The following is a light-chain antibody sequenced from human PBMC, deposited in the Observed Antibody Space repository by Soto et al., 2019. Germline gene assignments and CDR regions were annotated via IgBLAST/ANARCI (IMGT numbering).Light chain of an antibody. CDR2: DAS. CDR3: LQYHSLPYT. V-gene: IGKV1-33*01. CDR1: QAIGNR. Sequence: DIQMTQSPSSLSASLGDRVTITCQASQAIGNRLNWYQQKPEKAPELLIYDASNLQTGVPSRFIGSGSGTDFTFTISSLQPEDVATYHCLQYHSLPYTFGQGTKLEIK. J-gene: IGKJ2*01.